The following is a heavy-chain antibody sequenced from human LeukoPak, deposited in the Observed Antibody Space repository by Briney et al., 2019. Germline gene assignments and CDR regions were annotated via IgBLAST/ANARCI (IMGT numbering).Heavy chain of an antibody. D-gene: IGHD3-3*01. V-gene: IGHV1-18*01. J-gene: IGHJ4*02. CDR1: GYTFTTYG. Sequence: ASVKVSCKSSGYTFTTYGISWVRQAPGQGLEWMGWISVYNGNTNYAQQLQGRVTMTTDTSTSTAYMELRSLRSDDTAVYYCARDNPSYYDFWSGYYLDYWGQGTLVTVSS. CDR3: ARDNPSYYDFWSGYYLDY. CDR2: ISVYNGNT.